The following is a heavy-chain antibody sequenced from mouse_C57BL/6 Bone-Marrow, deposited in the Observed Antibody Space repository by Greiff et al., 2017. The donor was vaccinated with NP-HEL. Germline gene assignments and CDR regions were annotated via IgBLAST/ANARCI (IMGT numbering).Heavy chain of an antibody. J-gene: IGHJ3*01. Sequence: EVQRVESGGGLVQPGGSLSLSCAASGFTFTDYYMSWVRQPPGKALEWLGFIRNKANGYTTEYSASVKGRFTISRDNSQSILYLQMNALRAEDSATYYCASSLITTPSPFAYWGQGTLVTVSA. D-gene: IGHD1-1*01. CDR1: GFTFTDYY. CDR2: IRNKANGYTT. V-gene: IGHV7-3*01. CDR3: ASSLITTPSPFAY.